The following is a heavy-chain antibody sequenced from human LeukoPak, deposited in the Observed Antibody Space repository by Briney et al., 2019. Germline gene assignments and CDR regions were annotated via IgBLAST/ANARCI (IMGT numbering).Heavy chain of an antibody. D-gene: IGHD4-17*01. CDR3: AKGGSTVTTEDVVDY. Sequence: GGSLRLSCAASGFPFSGYAMHWVRQAPGKGLEWVAVMSHDGTNKYYADSVKGRFTISRDNSNNTLSLQMNSLRVEDTAVYYCAKGGSTVTTEDVVDYWGQGTLVTVSS. CDR1: GFPFSGYA. CDR2: MSHDGTNK. J-gene: IGHJ4*02. V-gene: IGHV3-30-3*01.